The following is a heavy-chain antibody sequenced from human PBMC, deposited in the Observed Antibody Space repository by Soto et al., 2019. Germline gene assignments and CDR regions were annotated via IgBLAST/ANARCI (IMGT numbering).Heavy chain of an antibody. V-gene: IGHV3-7*01. CDR1: GFDFRSYW. CDR2: IKKDGSEE. J-gene: IGHJ4*02. CDR3: ATSSDTGYIFDF. D-gene: IGHD3-9*01. Sequence: PGGSLRLSCAASGFDFRSYWMSWVRQAPGKGPEWVANIKKDGSEEYYVDSVKGRFTISRDNAKNSLYLQMTSLRAEDTAVYYCATSSDTGYIFDFWGQGTLVTVSS.